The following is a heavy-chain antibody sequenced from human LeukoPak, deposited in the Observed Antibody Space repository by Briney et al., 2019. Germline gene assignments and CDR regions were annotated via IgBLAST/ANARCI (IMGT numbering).Heavy chain of an antibody. J-gene: IGHJ6*03. CDR3: AKAGGDYYYYYYMDV. D-gene: IGHD3-10*01. Sequence: GGSLRLSCTASGFTFGDYAMSWVRQAPGKGLEWVSAISGSGGSTYYADSVKGRFTISRDNSKNTLYLQMNSLRAEDTAVYYCAKAGGDYYYYYYMDVWGKGTTVTVSS. CDR2: ISGSGGST. CDR1: GFTFGDYA. V-gene: IGHV3-23*01.